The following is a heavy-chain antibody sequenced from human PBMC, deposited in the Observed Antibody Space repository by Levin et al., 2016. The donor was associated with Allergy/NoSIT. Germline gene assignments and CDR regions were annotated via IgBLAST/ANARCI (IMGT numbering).Heavy chain of an antibody. CDR3: ARHMYCTSNNCLKNGLDV. J-gene: IGHJ6*02. CDR2: INYRGSA. Sequence: WIRQPPGKGLEWIGEINYRGSANYNPSLKSRVTFSVDTSKEQFSLRLTSVTAADTAMCYCARHMYCTSNNCLKNGLDVWGQGTTVTVSS. D-gene: IGHD2-8*02. V-gene: IGHV4-34*01.